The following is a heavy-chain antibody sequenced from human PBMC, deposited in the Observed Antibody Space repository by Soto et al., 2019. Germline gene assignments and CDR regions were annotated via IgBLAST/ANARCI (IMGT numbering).Heavy chain of an antibody. J-gene: IGHJ4*02. Sequence: QVQLQESGPGLVKPSQTLSLTCTVSGGSISSGDYYWSWIRQPPGKGLEWIGYIYYSGSTYYNPDLKTRVTITVDTSKNQFSPKLSSVTAADTAVYYCAGARDIVLVPAATTFDYWGQGTLVTVSS. CDR1: GGSISSGDYY. CDR2: IYYSGST. D-gene: IGHD2-2*01. CDR3: AGARDIVLVPAATTFDY. V-gene: IGHV4-30-4*01.